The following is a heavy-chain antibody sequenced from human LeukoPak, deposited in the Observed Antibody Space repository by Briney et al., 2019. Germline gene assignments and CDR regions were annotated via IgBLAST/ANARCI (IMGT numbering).Heavy chain of an antibody. CDR2: IYHSGST. D-gene: IGHD6-13*01. V-gene: IGHV4-30-2*01. J-gene: IGHJ4*02. Sequence: PSETLSLTCVVSGGSISSGGYYWSWIRQPPGKGLEWIGYIYHSGSTYYNPSLKSRVTISVDTSKNQFSLKLSSVTAADTAVYYCAREERNEGLDQASWYLGEFDYWGQGTLVTVSS. CDR3: AREERNEGLDQASWYLGEFDY. CDR1: GGSISSGGYY.